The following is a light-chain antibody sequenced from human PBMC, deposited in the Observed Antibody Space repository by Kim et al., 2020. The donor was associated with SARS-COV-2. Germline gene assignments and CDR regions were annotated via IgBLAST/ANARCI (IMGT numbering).Light chain of an antibody. V-gene: IGKV3-15*01. Sequence: EIVMTQSPATLSVSPGERATLSCMASQSVSSNLAWYQQKPGQAPRLLIYGASTRATGIPARFSGSGSGTEFTLTISSLQSEDFAVYYCQKYNNWPPLTFGGGTKVDIK. CDR1: QSVSSN. J-gene: IGKJ4*01. CDR3: QKYNNWPPLT. CDR2: GAS.